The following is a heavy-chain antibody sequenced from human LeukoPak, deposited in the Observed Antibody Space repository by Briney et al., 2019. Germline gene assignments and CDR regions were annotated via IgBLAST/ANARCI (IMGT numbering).Heavy chain of an antibody. V-gene: IGHV4-34*01. D-gene: IGHD3-22*01. Sequence: SETLSLTCAVYGGSFSGYYWSWIRQPPGKGLGWIGEINHSGSTNYNPSLKSRVTISVDTSKNQFSLKLSSVTAADTAVYYCASRYYYDSSGYYGHFDYWGQGTLVTVSS. CDR3: ASRYYYDSSGYYGHFDY. J-gene: IGHJ4*02. CDR1: GGSFSGYY. CDR2: INHSGST.